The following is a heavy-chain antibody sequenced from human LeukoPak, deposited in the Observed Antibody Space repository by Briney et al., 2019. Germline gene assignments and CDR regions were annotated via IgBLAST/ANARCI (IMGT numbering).Heavy chain of an antibody. CDR2: IYYSGST. CDR1: GGSITSYY. CDR3: ARYVVTAAVEYFQH. V-gene: IGHV4-59*01. D-gene: IGHD2-21*02. J-gene: IGHJ1*01. Sequence: PSETLSLTCTVSGGSITSYYWSWIRQPPGKGLEWIGYIYYSGSTNHNPSLKSRVTISVDTSKNQFSLKLSSVTAADTAVYYCARYVVTAAVEYFQHWGQGTLVTVSS.